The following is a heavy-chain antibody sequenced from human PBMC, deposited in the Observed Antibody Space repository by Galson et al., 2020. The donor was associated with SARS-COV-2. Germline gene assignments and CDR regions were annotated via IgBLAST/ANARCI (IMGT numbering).Heavy chain of an antibody. CDR2: ISYDGSNK. CDR1: GFTFSSYA. V-gene: IGHV3-30-3*01. J-gene: IGHJ6*02. Sequence: GGSLRLSCAASGFTFSSYAMHWVRQAPGKGLEWLAVISYDGSNKYYADSVKGRFTISRDNSKNTLYLQMNSLRAEDTAVYYCARDLIANYGMDVWGQGTTVTVSS. CDR3: ARDLIANYGMDV. D-gene: IGHD3-16*01.